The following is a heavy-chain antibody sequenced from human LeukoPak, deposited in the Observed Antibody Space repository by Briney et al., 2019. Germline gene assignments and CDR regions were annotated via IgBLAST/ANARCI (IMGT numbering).Heavy chain of an antibody. J-gene: IGHJ4*02. V-gene: IGHV3-23*01. CDR1: GLTFNNSA. CDR2: ISGSGGTT. Sequence: GGSLRLSCAASGLTFNNSAMNWVRQAPGKGLEWVTVISGSGGTTYYADSVKGRLTIFRDNSKNTLSLQMNSLRGEDTAVYYCAKKRSGYYSFDYWGQGTLVTVSS. CDR3: AKKRSGYYSFDY. D-gene: IGHD3-22*01.